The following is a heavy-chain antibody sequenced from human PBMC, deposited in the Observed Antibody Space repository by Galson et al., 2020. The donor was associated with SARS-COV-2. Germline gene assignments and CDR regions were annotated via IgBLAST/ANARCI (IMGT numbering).Heavy chain of an antibody. CDR3: ARHRRGYSYDDLDY. D-gene: IGHD5-18*01. CDR1: GGSISSSSYY. CDR2: IHYSEST. V-gene: IGHV4-39*01. J-gene: IGHJ4*02. Sequence: ETSEPLSLTCTVSGGSISSSSYYWGRLRQPPGKGLVWIGSIHYSESTYSNPSLKSRVTISIDTSKNQFSLKLSAVTAADTAVDYCARHRRGYSYDDLDYWGQGTLVTVSS.